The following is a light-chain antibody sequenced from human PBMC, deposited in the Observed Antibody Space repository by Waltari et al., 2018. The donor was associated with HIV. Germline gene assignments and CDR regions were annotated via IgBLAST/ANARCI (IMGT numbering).Light chain of an antibody. CDR3: SAYTSTTTLEV. V-gene: IGLV2-14*03. CDR1: SSDVGGYSY. J-gene: IGLJ2*01. CDR2: DVS. Sequence: QSALTQPASVSGSPGQSITISCTGTSSDVGGYSYVSWYQHHPGKAPKLMILDVSNRPSGVSDRFAGSKAGNTASLTISGLQVEDEADYYCSAYTSTTTLEVFGGGTKLTVL.